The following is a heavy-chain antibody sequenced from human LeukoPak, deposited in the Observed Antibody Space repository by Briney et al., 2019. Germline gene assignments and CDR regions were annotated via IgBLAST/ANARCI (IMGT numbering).Heavy chain of an antibody. J-gene: IGHJ3*02. CDR1: GYTFTSYY. Sequence: ASVKVSCKASGYTFTSYYMHWVRQAPGQGLEWMGIINPSGGGTSSPQKFQGRVTMTRDTPTSTVYMELSSLRSEDTAVYYCARDSLRDRGPFDMWGQGTMVTVSA. CDR2: INPSGGGT. V-gene: IGHV1-46*01. D-gene: IGHD1-14*01. CDR3: ARDSLRDRGPFDM.